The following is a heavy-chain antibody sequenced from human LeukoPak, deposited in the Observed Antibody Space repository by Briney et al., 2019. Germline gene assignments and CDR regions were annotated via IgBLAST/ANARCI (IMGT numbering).Heavy chain of an antibody. Sequence: GGSLRLSCAASGFTFSSYAMHWVRQAPGKGLEWVAVISYDGSNEYYADSVKGRFTISRDNSKNTLYLQMNSLRAEDTAVYYCPRVKEQLVTTNLNWFVPWGQGTPVTVSS. CDR3: PRVKEQLVTTNLNWFVP. CDR2: ISYDGSNE. D-gene: IGHD6-13*01. J-gene: IGHJ5*02. V-gene: IGHV3-30-3*01. CDR1: GFTFSSYA.